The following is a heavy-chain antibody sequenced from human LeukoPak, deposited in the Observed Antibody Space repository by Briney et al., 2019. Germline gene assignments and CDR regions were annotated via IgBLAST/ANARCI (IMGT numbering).Heavy chain of an antibody. CDR2: VTGSGGST. V-gene: IGHV3-23*01. Sequence: PGGSLRLSCAASGFTVSNHAMNWVRQAPGKGLEWVSAVTGSGGSTFYADPVKGRLLISRDNSKNTLYLQMNSLRAEDSAVYYCAKGWYYYGSGSYVFDYWGQGTLVTVSS. J-gene: IGHJ4*02. CDR1: GFTVSNHA. D-gene: IGHD3-10*01. CDR3: AKGWYYYGSGSYVFDY.